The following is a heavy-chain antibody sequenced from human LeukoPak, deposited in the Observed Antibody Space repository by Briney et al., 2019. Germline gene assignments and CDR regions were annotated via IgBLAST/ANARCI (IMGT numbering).Heavy chain of an antibody. D-gene: IGHD1-14*01. CDR1: GFTFSGYW. V-gene: IGHV3-74*01. CDR3: ARSNQADDY. J-gene: IGHJ4*02. CDR2: INPGGSSI. Sequence: GGSLRLSCAASGFTFSGYWMHWVRQVPGKGLVRVARINPGGSSITYADSVKGRFTISRDNAKNTLYLQMDSLRAEDTGVYYCARSNQADDYWGQGTLVTVSS.